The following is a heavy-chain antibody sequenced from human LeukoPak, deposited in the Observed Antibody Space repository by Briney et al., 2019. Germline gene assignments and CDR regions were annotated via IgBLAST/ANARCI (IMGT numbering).Heavy chain of an antibody. J-gene: IGHJ6*04. CDR1: GLTFSVSA. CDR3: THPAYYYNVDV. D-gene: IGHD6-25*01. Sequence: GWSLKLSCSASGLTFSVSAIHWVRQASGKGLEWVGRIKTKADNYATAYAASVKGRFTISRDDSTNTAYLQMNSLKTEDTAVYYCTHPAYYYNVDVWGKGTTVTVSS. V-gene: IGHV3-73*01. CDR2: IKTKADNYAT.